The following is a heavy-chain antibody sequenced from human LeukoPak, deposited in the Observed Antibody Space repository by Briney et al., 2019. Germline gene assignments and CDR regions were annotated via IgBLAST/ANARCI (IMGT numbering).Heavy chain of an antibody. J-gene: IGHJ4*02. Sequence: ASVKVSCKASGYTFTCYGISWVRQAPGQGLEWMGWISAYNGNTNYAQKLQGRVTMTTDTSTSTAYMELRSLRSDDTAVYYCARGAGLRFLEWLSVDYWGQGTLVTVSS. CDR2: ISAYNGNT. CDR3: ARGAGLRFLEWLSVDY. V-gene: IGHV1-18*01. D-gene: IGHD3-3*01. CDR1: GYTFTCYG.